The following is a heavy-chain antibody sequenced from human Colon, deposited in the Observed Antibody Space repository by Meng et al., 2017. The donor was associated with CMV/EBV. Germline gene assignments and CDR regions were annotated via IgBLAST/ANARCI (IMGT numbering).Heavy chain of an antibody. D-gene: IGHD2-2*01. Sequence: GESLKISCVGSGFTFSTYEMNWVRQAPGKGLEWIAYIGSGGSKIYYADSVKGRFTVSRDNAKNSLYLQMNSLRAEDTAVYYCARDKVVVVPAHLFGMDVWGQGTTVTVSS. CDR2: IGSGGSKI. J-gene: IGHJ6*02. CDR3: ARDKVVVVPAHLFGMDV. V-gene: IGHV3-48*03. CDR1: GFTFSTYE.